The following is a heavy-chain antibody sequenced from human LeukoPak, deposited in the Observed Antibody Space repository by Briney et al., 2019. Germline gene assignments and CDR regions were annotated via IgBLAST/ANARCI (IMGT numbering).Heavy chain of an antibody. CDR3: ARVGGHSGFY. D-gene: IGHD5-12*01. V-gene: IGHV4-59*01. CDR2: IYYTGST. CDR1: GGSISSYF. Sequence: PSETLSLTCTVSGGSISSYFWSWIRQPPGKGLEWIGYIYYTGSTNYNPSLKSRVTISLDTSKNQFSLKLTSLTAADTAVYYCARVGGHSGFYWGQGTLVTVSS. J-gene: IGHJ4*02.